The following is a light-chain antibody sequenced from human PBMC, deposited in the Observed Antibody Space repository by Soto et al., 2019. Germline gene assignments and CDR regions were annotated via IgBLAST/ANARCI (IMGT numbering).Light chain of an antibody. CDR3: AAWDDRLKAML. CDR1: ASNIGDNA. Sequence: QSVLTQPPSASGTPGQTVTISCSGSASNIGDNAVNWYRHVPGRAHQLLIYSYSLRPSGVPRRFSGSKSGNAGSLAISGLQSEDEAHYYCAAWDDRLKAMLFGGGTKVPVL. CDR2: SYS. J-gene: IGLJ3*02. V-gene: IGLV1-44*01.